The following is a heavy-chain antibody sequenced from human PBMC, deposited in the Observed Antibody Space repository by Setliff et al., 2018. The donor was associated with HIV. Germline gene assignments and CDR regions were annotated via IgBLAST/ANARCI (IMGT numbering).Heavy chain of an antibody. J-gene: IGHJ2*01. D-gene: IGHD2-21*01. CDR3: AKKSISHWYFDL. Sequence: PSETLSLTCAVSGGSISTNNWWNWVRQSPEKGLEWLGEVSHTGGTNYNPSLKSRLTISVDKSKNQVSLQLSSVTAADTAVYYCAKKSISHWYFDLWGRGTLVTVSS. CDR1: GGSISTNNW. V-gene: IGHV4-4*02. CDR2: VSHTGGT.